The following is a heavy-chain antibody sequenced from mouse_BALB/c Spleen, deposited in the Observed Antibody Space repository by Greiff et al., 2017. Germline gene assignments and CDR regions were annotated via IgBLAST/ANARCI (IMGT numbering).Heavy chain of an antibody. V-gene: IGHV5-17*02. Sequence: EVKLVESGGGLVQPGGSRKLSCAASGFTFSSFGMHWVRQAPEKGLEWVAYISSGSSTIYYADTVKGRFTISRDNPKNTLFLQMTSLRSEDTAMYYCARGGAYGNYLDYWGQGTTLTVSS. J-gene: IGHJ2*01. CDR3: ARGGAYGNYLDY. CDR1: GFTFSSFG. CDR2: ISSGSSTI. D-gene: IGHD2-1*01.